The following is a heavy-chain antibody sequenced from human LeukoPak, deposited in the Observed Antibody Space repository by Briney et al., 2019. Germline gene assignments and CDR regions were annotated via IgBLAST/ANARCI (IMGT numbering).Heavy chain of an antibody. CDR2: IYYSGST. CDR3: ARAGWVRDAFDI. J-gene: IGHJ3*02. V-gene: IGHV4-59*01. D-gene: IGHD1-1*01. Sequence: PSQTLSLTCTVSGGSISSYYWSWIRQPPGKGLEWIGYIYYSGSTNYNPSLKSRVTISVDTSKNQFSLKLSSVTAADTAVYYCARAGWVRDAFDIWGQGTMVTVSS. CDR1: GGSISSYY.